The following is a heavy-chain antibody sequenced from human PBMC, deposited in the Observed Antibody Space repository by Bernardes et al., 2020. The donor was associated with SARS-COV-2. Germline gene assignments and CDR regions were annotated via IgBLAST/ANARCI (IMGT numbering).Heavy chain of an antibody. D-gene: IGHD1-1*01. CDR1: GGSFSGYY. CDR3: ARFPPEGTGFDY. CDR2: INHSGST. Sequence: SETLSLTCAAYGGSFSGYYWSWIRQPPGKGLEWIGEINHSGSTNYNPSLKSRVTISVDTSKNQFSLKLSSVTAADTAVYYCARFPPEGTGFDYWGQGTLVTVSS. V-gene: IGHV4-34*01. J-gene: IGHJ4*02.